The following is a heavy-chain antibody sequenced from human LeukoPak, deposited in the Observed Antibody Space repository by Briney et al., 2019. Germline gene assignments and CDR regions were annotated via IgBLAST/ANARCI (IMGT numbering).Heavy chain of an antibody. CDR1: GFFFSTYS. D-gene: IGHD3-22*01. CDR3: ARDGAPYYYDSSGSDY. J-gene: IGHJ4*02. V-gene: IGHV3-48*02. CDR2: ISSSGSTI. Sequence: PGGSLRLSCAASGFFFSTYSMTWVRQAPGKGLEWVSYISSSGSTIYYADSVKGRFTISRDNAKNSLYLQMNSLRDEDTAVYYCARDGAPYYYDSSGSDYWGQGTLVTVSS.